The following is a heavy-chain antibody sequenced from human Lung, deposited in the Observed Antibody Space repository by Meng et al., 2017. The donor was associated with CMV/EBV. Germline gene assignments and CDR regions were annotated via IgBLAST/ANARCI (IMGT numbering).Heavy chain of an antibody. Sequence: QVTLRGSGPALVEPSETLSLTCVVSGDSITNHNWWGWVRQPPGKGLEWIGEIPHRGSSAYNPSLKSRVSMSIDKSKNQFSLKLTSVTAADTAVYHCLRRSGGSVWGQGTLVTVSS. V-gene: IGHV4-4*02. CDR2: IPHRGSS. D-gene: IGHD3-10*01. J-gene: IGHJ1*01. CDR3: LRRSGGSV. CDR1: GDSITNHNW.